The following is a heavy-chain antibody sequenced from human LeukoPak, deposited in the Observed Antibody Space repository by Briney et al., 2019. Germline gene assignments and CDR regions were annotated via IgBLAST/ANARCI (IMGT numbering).Heavy chain of an antibody. V-gene: IGHV4-39*07. CDR2: MFYSGST. CDR1: GGSISSSSYY. D-gene: IGHD6-19*01. J-gene: IGHJ4*02. Sequence: KSSETLSLTCTVSGGSISSSSYYWGWIRQPPGKGLEWIGSMFYSGSTYYNPSLKSRVTISVDTSNNQFSLNLTSVTAADTAMYYCARDTYSNGFDYWGQGTLVTVSS. CDR3: ARDTYSNGFDY.